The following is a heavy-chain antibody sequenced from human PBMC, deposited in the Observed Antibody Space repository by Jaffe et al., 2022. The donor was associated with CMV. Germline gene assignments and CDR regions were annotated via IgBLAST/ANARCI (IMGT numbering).Heavy chain of an antibody. D-gene: IGHD4-4*01. CDR1: GFTFSSYA. V-gene: IGHV3-23*01. J-gene: IGHJ4*02. Sequence: EVQLLESGGGLVQPGGSLRLSCAASGFTFSSYAMSWVRQAPGKGLEWVSAISGSGGSTYYADSVKGRFTISRDNSKNTLYLQMNSLRAEDTAVYYCATTPALYSNYERDYWGQGTLVTVSS. CDR3: ATTPALYSNYERDY. CDR2: ISGSGGST.